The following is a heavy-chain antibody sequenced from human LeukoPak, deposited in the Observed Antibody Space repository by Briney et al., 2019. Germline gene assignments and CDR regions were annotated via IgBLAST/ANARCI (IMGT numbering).Heavy chain of an antibody. D-gene: IGHD6-13*01. V-gene: IGHV3-23*01. Sequence: GGSLRLSCAASGFTFSSHGMSWVRQAPGKGLEWVSAISGSGSTYHADSVKGRFTISRDNSENTLYLQMNSLRAEDTAVYYCAKDSQIAAAADYFDYWGQGTLVTVSS. CDR1: GFTFSSHG. J-gene: IGHJ4*02. CDR3: AKDSQIAAAADYFDY. CDR2: ISGSGST.